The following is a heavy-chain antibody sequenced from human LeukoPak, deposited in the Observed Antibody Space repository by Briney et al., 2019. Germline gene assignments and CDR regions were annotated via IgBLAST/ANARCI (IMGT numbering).Heavy chain of an antibody. V-gene: IGHV3-48*03. CDR3: AREYGTSEAFDI. J-gene: IGHJ3*02. CDR2: ISHSGRTI. Sequence: GGSLRLSCAASGFTFSNYELNSVRQAPGKGLEWVSYISHSGRTIYYADSVKGRFTISRDNAKNSLYLQMNSLRAEDTAVYYCAREYGTSEAFDIWGQGTMVTVSS. D-gene: IGHD1-1*01. CDR1: GFTFSNYE.